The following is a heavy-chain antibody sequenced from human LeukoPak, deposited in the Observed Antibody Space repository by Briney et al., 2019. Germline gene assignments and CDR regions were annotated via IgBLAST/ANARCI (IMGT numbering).Heavy chain of an antibody. Sequence: SETLSLTXTVSGGSISNSNYYWGWVRQPPGKGLEWIGTIYYSGNTYYTPSLKSRVTISVDTSKNQFFLRLSSVTAADTAVYFCMRHEEEDGYNAKPFDFWGQGTLVTVSS. CDR1: GGSISNSNYY. J-gene: IGHJ4*02. CDR3: MRHEEEDGYNAKPFDF. D-gene: IGHD5-24*01. CDR2: IYYSGNT. V-gene: IGHV4-39*01.